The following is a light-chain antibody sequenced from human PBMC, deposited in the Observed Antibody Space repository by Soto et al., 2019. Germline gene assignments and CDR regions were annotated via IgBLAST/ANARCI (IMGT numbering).Light chain of an antibody. Sequence: QSVLMQPPSVSGAPGQTVTISCTGSSSNIGAGFDVHWYQQVPGTAPKLVLYSNTARPSGVPDRFSGSRSGSSGSLAITGLQPEDEADYYCNSYVAGSNVFGTGTKLTVL. V-gene: IGLV1-40*01. CDR3: NSYVAGSNV. CDR2: SNT. J-gene: IGLJ1*01. CDR1: SSNIGAGFD.